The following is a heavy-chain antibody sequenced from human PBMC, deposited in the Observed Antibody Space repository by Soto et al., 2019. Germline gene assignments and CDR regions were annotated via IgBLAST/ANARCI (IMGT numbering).Heavy chain of an antibody. CDR1: GLTFSSYW. Sequence: GGSLRLSCVASGLTFSSYWMHWVRQAPGKGLVWVSRINSDGSSTSYADSVKGRFTISRDNAKNTLYLQMNSLRAEDTAVYYCARRVAARFAFDIWGKGTMVTVSS. CDR2: INSDGSST. J-gene: IGHJ3*02. V-gene: IGHV3-74*01. D-gene: IGHD6-6*01. CDR3: ARRVAARFAFDI.